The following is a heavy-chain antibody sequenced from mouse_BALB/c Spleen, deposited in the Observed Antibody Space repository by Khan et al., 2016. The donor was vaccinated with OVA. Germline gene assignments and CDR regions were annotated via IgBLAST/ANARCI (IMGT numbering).Heavy chain of an antibody. Sequence: QVQLKESGPGLVAPSQSLSITCTVSGFSLTSYGVHWVRQPPGKGLEWLVVIWSDGNTNYNSVLKSRLSISKDNSKSQVLLKMNSLQTDDTAIYYCARWFDGYSSLYAMDYWGQGTSVTVSS. D-gene: IGHD2-3*01. V-gene: IGHV2-6*02. CDR2: IWSDGNT. CDR1: GFSLTSYG. CDR3: ARWFDGYSSLYAMDY. J-gene: IGHJ4*01.